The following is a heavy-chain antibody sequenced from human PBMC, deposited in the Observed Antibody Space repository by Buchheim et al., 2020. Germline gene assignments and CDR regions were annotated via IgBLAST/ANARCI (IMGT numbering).Heavy chain of an antibody. D-gene: IGHD2-2*01. CDR1: GFTFSGFS. Sequence: EVQLVESGGGLVQPGGSLRISCAASGFTFSGFSMNWVRQAPGKGLEWVSYTSRSSSTIYYADSVKGRFAISRDNAQSSLFLQMNSLRAEDTAVYYCARVRLVPAANYYAMDVWGQGTT. J-gene: IGHJ6*02. CDR3: ARVRLVPAANYYAMDV. CDR2: TSRSSSTI. V-gene: IGHV3-48*01.